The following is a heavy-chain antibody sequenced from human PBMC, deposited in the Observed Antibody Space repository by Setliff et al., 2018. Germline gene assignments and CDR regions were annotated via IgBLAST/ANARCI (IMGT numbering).Heavy chain of an antibody. CDR2: INWDGATT. CDR3: TRFGDRDGIGI. D-gene: IGHD1-26*01. V-gene: IGHV3-20*04. J-gene: IGHJ3*02. Sequence: GGSLRLSCAASGFAVSGNYMSWVRQAPGKGLEWVSTINWDGATTAYADSVKGRFTISRDNAKNSLYLYMDSLRDEDTALYYCTRFGDRDGIGIWGQGTMVT. CDR1: GFAVSGNY.